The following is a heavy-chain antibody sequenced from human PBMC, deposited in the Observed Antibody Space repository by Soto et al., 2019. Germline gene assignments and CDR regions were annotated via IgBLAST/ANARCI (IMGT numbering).Heavy chain of an antibody. Sequence: QVQLQESGPGLVKPSQTLSLTCTVSGGSISSGGDYWSCIRQHPGKGLEWIGYIYYSGSPYYNPSLKSRVTISVDTSKNQFSLKLSSVTAADTAVYYCARVHLGGNWFDPWGQGTLVTVSS. CDR3: ARVHLGGNWFDP. CDR1: GGSISSGGDY. J-gene: IGHJ5*02. V-gene: IGHV4-31*03. D-gene: IGHD7-27*01. CDR2: IYYSGSP.